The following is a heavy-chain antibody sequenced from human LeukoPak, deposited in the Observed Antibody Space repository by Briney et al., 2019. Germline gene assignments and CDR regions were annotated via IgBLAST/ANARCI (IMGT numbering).Heavy chain of an antibody. J-gene: IGHJ4*02. D-gene: IGHD5-12*01. CDR3: ARSIVATIWRRYYFDY. Sequence: SVKVSCKASGGTFSSYAISWVRQAPVQGLGWMGAIIPIFGTANYAQKFQGRVTITTDEPTSTAYMELSSLSSEDTAVYYCARSIVATIWRRYYFDYWAQGTLVTVFS. CDR2: IIPIFGTA. CDR1: GGTFSSYA. V-gene: IGHV1-69*05.